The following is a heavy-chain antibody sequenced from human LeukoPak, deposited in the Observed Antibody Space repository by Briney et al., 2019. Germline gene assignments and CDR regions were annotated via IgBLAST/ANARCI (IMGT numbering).Heavy chain of an antibody. CDR2: IKQDGSEK. Sequence: GGSLRLSCAASGFTFSSYWMAWVRQAPGKGLEWVANIKQDGSEKYYVDSVKGRFTISRDNAKNSLYLQMNSLRAEDTAVYSCAREQGGGWRDYWGQGTLVTVSS. D-gene: IGHD6-19*01. CDR1: GFTFSSYW. CDR3: AREQGGGWRDY. V-gene: IGHV3-7*01. J-gene: IGHJ4*02.